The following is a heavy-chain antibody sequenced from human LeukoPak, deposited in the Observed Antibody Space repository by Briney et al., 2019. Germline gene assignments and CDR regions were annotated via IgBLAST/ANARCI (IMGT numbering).Heavy chain of an antibody. Sequence: GGSLRLSCAASGFTFSSYAMSWVRQAPGKGLEWVSAISGGGSTYYADSVKGRFTISRDNSKNTLYLQMNSLRAEDTAVYYCAREYYYDSSGYGSFGYWGQGTLVTVSS. CDR2: ISGGGST. V-gene: IGHV3-23*01. D-gene: IGHD3-22*01. J-gene: IGHJ4*02. CDR3: AREYYYDSSGYGSFGY. CDR1: GFTFSSYA.